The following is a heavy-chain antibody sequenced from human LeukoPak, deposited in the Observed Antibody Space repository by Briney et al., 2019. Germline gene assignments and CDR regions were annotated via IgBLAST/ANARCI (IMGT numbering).Heavy chain of an antibody. CDR2: ISKDGSNQ. CDR1: GFTFSSSP. Sequence: GRSLRLSCAASGFTFSSSPMHWVRQAPDKGLEWVAIISKDGSNQYYADSVKGRFTISRDNSKDTLFLQMNSLRGEDTAVYYCARDYWYSVDYWGQGTLVTVSS. CDR3: ARDYWYSVDY. J-gene: IGHJ4*02. V-gene: IGHV3-30-3*01. D-gene: IGHD2-8*02.